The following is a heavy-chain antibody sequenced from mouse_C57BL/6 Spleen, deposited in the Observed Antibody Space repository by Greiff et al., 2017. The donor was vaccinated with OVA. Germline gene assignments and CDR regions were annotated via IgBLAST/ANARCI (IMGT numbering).Heavy chain of an antibody. J-gene: IGHJ3*01. Sequence: EVQLVESGGDLVKPGGSLKLSCAASGFTFSSYGMSWVRQTPDKRLEWVATISSGGSYTYYPDSVKGRFTISRDNAKNTLYLQMSSLKSEDTAMYYCARRPLTGSWFAYWGQGTLVTVSA. CDR2: ISSGGSYT. V-gene: IGHV5-6*01. D-gene: IGHD4-1*01. CDR1: GFTFSSYG. CDR3: ARRPLTGSWFAY.